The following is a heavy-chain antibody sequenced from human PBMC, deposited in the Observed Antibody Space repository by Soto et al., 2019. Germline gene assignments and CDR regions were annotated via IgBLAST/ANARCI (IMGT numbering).Heavy chain of an antibody. J-gene: IGHJ4*02. Sequence: PSETLSLTCTVSGGSISSGGYYWSWFRQHPGKGLEWIGYIYYSGSTYYNPSLKSRVTISVDTSKNQFSLKLSSVTAADTAVYYCARGVDTAMVLSYYFDYWGQGTLVTVSS. CDR3: ARGVDTAMVLSYYFDY. CDR1: GGSISSGGYY. V-gene: IGHV4-31*03. D-gene: IGHD5-18*01. CDR2: IYYSGST.